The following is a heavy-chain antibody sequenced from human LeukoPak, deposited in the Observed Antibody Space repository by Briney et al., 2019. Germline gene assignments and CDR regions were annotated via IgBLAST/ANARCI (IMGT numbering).Heavy chain of an antibody. CDR1: GDSVSSTSVA. Sequence: SQTLSLTCAISGDSVSSTSVAWNWIRQSPSRGLEWLGRTYYTSKWSSDYAVSVKSRITITPDTSKNQFSLQLASVSPEDTAVYYWARGYLKPGFDHWGQGSLVTVSS. CDR2: TYYTSKWSS. J-gene: IGHJ5*02. D-gene: IGHD2-2*02. V-gene: IGHV6-1*01. CDR3: ARGYLKPGFDH.